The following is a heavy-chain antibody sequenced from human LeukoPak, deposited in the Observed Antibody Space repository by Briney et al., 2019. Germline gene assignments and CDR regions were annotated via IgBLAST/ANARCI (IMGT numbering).Heavy chain of an antibody. CDR3: AKDGGSSCPVDI. V-gene: IGHV3-48*01. Sequence: PGGSLRLSCAASGFTFSSYSMNWVRQAPGKGLEWVSSISSSSSTIYYADSVKGRFTISRDNSKNTLYLRMNSLRAEDTAVYYCAKDGGSSCPVDIWGQGTMVTVSS. D-gene: IGHD6-13*01. CDR2: ISSSSSTI. CDR1: GFTFSSYS. J-gene: IGHJ3*02.